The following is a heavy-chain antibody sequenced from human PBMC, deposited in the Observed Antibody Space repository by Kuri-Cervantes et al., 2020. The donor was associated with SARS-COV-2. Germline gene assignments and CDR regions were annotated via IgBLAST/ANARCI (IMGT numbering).Heavy chain of an antibody. CDR3: ARPRDSSGYEGWFDP. CDR2: IYHSGST. CDR1: GGSISSGGYS. J-gene: IGHJ5*02. D-gene: IGHD3-22*01. V-gene: IGHV4-30-2*01. Sequence: SETLSLTCAVSGGSISSGGYSWSWIRQPPGKGLEWIGYIYHSGSTYYNPSLKSRVTISVDRSKNQFSLKLSSVTAADTAVYYRARPRDSSGYEGWFDPWGQGNLVTVSS.